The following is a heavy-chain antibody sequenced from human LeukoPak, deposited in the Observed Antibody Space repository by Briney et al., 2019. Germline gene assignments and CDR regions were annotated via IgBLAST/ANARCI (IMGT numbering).Heavy chain of an antibody. J-gene: IGHJ6*03. D-gene: IGHD1-26*01. CDR2: ISVYSCNT. Sequence: GASVKVSCKACRYSFTSYGIAWVRQAPGQGLEWMGWISVYSCNTNYAQRFQGRVTLTTDRTTSTVYMDLRSPKSDDTAVYYCARVSGSVITREYYYYMDVWGRGTTVTVS. V-gene: IGHV1-18*01. CDR1: RYSFTSYG. CDR3: ARVSGSVITREYYYYMDV.